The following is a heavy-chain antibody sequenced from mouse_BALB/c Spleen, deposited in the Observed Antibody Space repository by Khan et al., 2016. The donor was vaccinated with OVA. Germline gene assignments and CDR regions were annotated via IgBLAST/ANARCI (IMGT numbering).Heavy chain of an antibody. V-gene: IGHV3-8*02. CDR2: IIYTGYT. CDR3: ARSTCRYAFVY. J-gene: IGHJ3*01. D-gene: IGHD2-14*01. Sequence: EVQLQESGPSLVKPSQTLSLTCSVTGDPITSGYWNWIRKFPGNKLEYMGYIIYTGYTYYHPSLKSRISITRHTSKNQYYLHLNSVTDEDTAPYYCARSTCRYAFVYWGQGALVTVSA. CDR1: GDPITSGY.